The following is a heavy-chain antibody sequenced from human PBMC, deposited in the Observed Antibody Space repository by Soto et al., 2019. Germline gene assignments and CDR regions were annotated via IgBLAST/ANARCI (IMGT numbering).Heavy chain of an antibody. D-gene: IGHD2-15*01. CDR3: ARLGWIGGGYYFDY. Sequence: SETLSLTCTVSGGSISSSSYYWGWIRQPPGKGLEWIGSIYYSGSTYYNPSLKSRVTISVDTSKNQFSLKLSSVTAADTAVYYCARLGWIGGGYYFDYWGQGTLVTVSS. V-gene: IGHV4-39*01. J-gene: IGHJ4*02. CDR2: IYYSGST. CDR1: GGSISSSSYY.